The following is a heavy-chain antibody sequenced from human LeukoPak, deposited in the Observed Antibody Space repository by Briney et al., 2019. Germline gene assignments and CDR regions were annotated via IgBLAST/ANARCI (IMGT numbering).Heavy chain of an antibody. CDR3: ARMHTMFVPN. CDR1: GYTFISYY. CDR2: INPNSGGT. V-gene: IGHV1-2*02. D-gene: IGHD3-3*01. J-gene: IGHJ4*02. Sequence: ASVKVSCKASGYTFISYYIHWVRXXXGXGLEWKGCINPNSGGTNYARKFQGRVTXXTDTSTNTAYMELSGLRSDDTAVYYCARMHTMFVPNWGQGTLVTVSS.